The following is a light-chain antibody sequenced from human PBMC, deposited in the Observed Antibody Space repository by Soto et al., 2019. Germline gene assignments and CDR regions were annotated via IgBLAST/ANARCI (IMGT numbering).Light chain of an antibody. CDR3: SSYTITSTGV. CDR1: INDVGGYNY. CDR2: EVT. J-gene: IGLJ2*01. V-gene: IGLV2-14*01. Sequence: QSALTQPASVSGSPGQSITISCTGTINDVGGYNYVSWYQHHPGKAPKLMIYEVTNRPSGVSDRFSGSKSGNTASLTISGLQAEDEADYYCSSYTITSTGVFGGGTKLTVL.